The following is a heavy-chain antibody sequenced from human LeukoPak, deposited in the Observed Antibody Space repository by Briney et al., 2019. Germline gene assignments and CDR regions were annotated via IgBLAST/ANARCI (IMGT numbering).Heavy chain of an antibody. CDR1: GGSISSYY. D-gene: IGHD5-18*01. Sequence: SETLSLTCTVSGGSISSYYWSWIRQPQGKGLEWIGYIYYSGSTNYNPSLKSRVTISVDTSKNQFSLKLSSVTAADTAVYYGARYSYGLGLSFDYWGQGTLVTVSS. CDR2: IYYSGST. V-gene: IGHV4-59*01. J-gene: IGHJ4*02. CDR3: ARYSYGLGLSFDY.